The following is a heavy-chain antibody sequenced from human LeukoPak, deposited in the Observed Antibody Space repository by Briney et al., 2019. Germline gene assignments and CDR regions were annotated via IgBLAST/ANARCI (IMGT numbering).Heavy chain of an antibody. CDR2: FDPEDGET. CDR1: GYTLTELS. CDR3: ARRVWYCSGGSCWDDAFDI. Sequence: GASVKVSCKVSGYTLTELSMHWVRQAPGKGLEWMGGFDPEDGETIYAQKFQGRVTMTEDTSTDTAYMELSSLRSEDTAVYYCARRVWYCSGGSCWDDAFDIWGQGTMVTVSS. V-gene: IGHV1-24*01. J-gene: IGHJ3*02. D-gene: IGHD2-15*01.